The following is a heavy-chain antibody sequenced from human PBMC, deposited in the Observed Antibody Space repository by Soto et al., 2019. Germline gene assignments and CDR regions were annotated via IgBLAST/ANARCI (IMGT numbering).Heavy chain of an antibody. Sequence: QVRPVQSGAEVKKPGSSVKVSCKASGGTFSNYAIGWVRQAPGQGLEWMGVIILPFGTPNYAQKFQGAVTITTDESMTTVYMEVSGLRSEDTAVYYCAGGPDYEGYFDDWGRGTLVTVTS. V-gene: IGHV1-69*05. CDR3: AGGPDYEGYFDD. J-gene: IGHJ4*02. D-gene: IGHD3-22*01. CDR1: GGTFSNYA. CDR2: IILPFGTP.